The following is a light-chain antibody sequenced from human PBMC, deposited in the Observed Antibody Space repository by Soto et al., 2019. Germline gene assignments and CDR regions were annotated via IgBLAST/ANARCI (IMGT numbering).Light chain of an antibody. CDR3: QQYSTYPWT. CDR1: QSITTW. J-gene: IGKJ1*01. CDR2: KAS. Sequence: DLQMTQSPSTLSASVGDRVTITCRASQSITTWLAWYQQKPGKAPNLLIYKASSLQSGVPSRFSGSGFGTEFTLTISSLQPDDFATYYCQQYSTYPWTFGQGTKVEIK. V-gene: IGKV1-5*03.